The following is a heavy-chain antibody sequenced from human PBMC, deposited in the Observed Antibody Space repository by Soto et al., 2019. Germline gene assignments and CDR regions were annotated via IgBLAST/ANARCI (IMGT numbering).Heavy chain of an antibody. V-gene: IGHV4-39*01. D-gene: IGHD3-3*01. Sequence: SETLSLTCTVSGGSISSSSYYWGWIRQPPGKGLEWIGSIYYSGSTYYNPSLKSRVTISVDTSKNQFSLKLSSVTAADTAVYYCARMKYYDFWSGEGPTYGMDVWGQGTTVTVSS. CDR2: IYYSGST. CDR3: ARMKYYDFWSGEGPTYGMDV. CDR1: GGSISSSSYY. J-gene: IGHJ6*02.